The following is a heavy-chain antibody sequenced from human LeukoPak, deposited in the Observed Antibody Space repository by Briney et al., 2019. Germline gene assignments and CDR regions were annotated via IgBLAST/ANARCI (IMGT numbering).Heavy chain of an antibody. CDR3: ARRHYYGSGSYPY. CDR2: IYYSGSS. J-gene: IGHJ4*02. D-gene: IGHD3-10*01. Sequence: SETLSLTCAVYGGSFSGYYWSWIRQPPGKGLECIGEIYYSGSSNYNPSLKSRVTISVDTSKNQFSLNLSSVTAADTAVYYCARRHYYGSGSYPYWGQGTLVTVSS. V-gene: IGHV4-34*01. CDR1: GGSFSGYY.